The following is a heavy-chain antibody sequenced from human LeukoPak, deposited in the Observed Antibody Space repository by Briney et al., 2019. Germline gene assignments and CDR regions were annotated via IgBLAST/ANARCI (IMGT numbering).Heavy chain of an antibody. V-gene: IGHV4-59*01. J-gene: IGHJ4*02. CDR3: ARGGVLKSLDY. CDR1: GDFITAYY. CDR2: IYDSGST. D-gene: IGHD3-16*01. Sequence: SETLSLTCTVSGDFITAYYWSWIRQPPGKGLEWIGYIYDSGSTTYNPSLKSRVTISVDTSKNQFSLKLNSLTAADTAVYYCARGGVLKSLDYWGQGTLVTVSS.